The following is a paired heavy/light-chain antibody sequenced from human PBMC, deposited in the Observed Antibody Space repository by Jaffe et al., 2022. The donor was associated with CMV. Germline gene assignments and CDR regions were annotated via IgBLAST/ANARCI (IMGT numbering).Heavy chain of an antibody. J-gene: IGHJ4*02. CDR2: INWHGDNI. CDR3: IKEKLAGGADY. CDR1: GFDFVDHA. V-gene: IGHV3-9*01. D-gene: IGHD3-3*02. Sequence: EVQLVESGGGWVQPGRSLRLSCAASGFDFVDHAMHWVRQGPGKGLEWVSGINWHGDNIGYADSVKGRFTTSRDNAKNALYLQMNSLRVEDTALYYCIKEKLAGGADYWGQGTLVTVSS.
Light chain of an antibody. CDR1: QSLVHNNGNTY. V-gene: IGKV2-30*02. CDR3: MQSTHWPYT. Sequence: DVVLTQSPLSLPVTLGQTASISCRSSQSLVHNNGNTYFNWFQQRPGQSPRRLIYKVSDRDSGVPDRFSGSGSGSDFTLRISRVEAEDVAVYYCMQSTHWPYTFGQGTKLEIK. CDR2: KVS. J-gene: IGKJ2*01.